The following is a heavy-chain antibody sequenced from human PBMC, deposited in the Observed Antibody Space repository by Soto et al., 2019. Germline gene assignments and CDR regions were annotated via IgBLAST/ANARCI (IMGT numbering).Heavy chain of an antibody. Sequence: SETLSLTCTVSGGSIISYYWSWIRQPPWKGLEWIGYMYYSGSTNYNPSLKSRVTISVDTSKNQFSLKLSSVTAADTAVYYCARGGYHLIDFWGQGTLVIVSS. J-gene: IGHJ4*02. V-gene: IGHV4-59*01. CDR3: ARGGYHLIDF. CDR2: MYYSGST. D-gene: IGHD5-12*01. CDR1: GGSIISYY.